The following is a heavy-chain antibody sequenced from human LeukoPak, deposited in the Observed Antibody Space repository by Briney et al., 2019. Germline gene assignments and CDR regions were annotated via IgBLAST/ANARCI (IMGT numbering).Heavy chain of an antibody. Sequence: SVKVSCKASGGTFSSYAISWVRQAPGQGLEWMGRIIPILGIANYAQKFQGRVTITADKSTSTAYMELSSLRSEDTAVYYCARVSSSWYLRPGYWGQGTLVTVS. D-gene: IGHD6-13*01. CDR2: IIPILGIA. J-gene: IGHJ4*02. CDR1: GGTFSSYA. V-gene: IGHV1-69*04. CDR3: ARVSSSWYLRPGY.